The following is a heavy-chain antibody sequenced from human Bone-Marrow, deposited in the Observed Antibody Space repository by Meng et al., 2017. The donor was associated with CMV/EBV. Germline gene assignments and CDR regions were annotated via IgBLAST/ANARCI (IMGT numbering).Heavy chain of an antibody. CDR3: AKDQVVVVPALYSYYGLDV. J-gene: IGHJ6*02. Sequence: GESLKISCAASGFTFSSYAMHWVRQAPGKGLEWVASIRYDASNKYYRDSVKGRFTISRDNSKNTLYLQMNSLRAEDTAVYYCAKDQVVVVPALYSYYGLDVWGQGTTFTVSS. V-gene: IGHV3-30*02. D-gene: IGHD2-2*01. CDR1: GFTFSSYA. CDR2: IRYDASNK.